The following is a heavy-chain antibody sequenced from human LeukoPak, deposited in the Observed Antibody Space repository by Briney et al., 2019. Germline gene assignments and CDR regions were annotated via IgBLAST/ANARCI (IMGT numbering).Heavy chain of an antibody. CDR3: ARDRAVDAFDV. J-gene: IGHJ3*01. CDR2: IWSDGTNK. V-gene: IGHV3-33*01. CDR1: GFTISSHG. Sequence: GRSLRLSCAASGFTISSHGMHWVRQAPGKGLEWVAVIWSDGTNKYYADSVKGRFTISRDNAENTVHLQMNSLRAEDTAVYYCARDRAVDAFDVWGQGTIVTVSS.